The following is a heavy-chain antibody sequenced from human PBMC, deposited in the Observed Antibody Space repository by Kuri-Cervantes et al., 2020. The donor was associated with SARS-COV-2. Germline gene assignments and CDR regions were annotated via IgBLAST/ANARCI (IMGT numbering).Heavy chain of an antibody. Sequence: GGSLRLSCKASGYDFSNYWIGWVRQMPGKGLEWLGIIYPGDSNTRYSPSFQGQVTISADKSISTAYLQWSSLKASDTAMYYCARHLTGSYWYYYMDVWGKGTTVTVSS. J-gene: IGHJ6*03. D-gene: IGHD3-9*01. CDR1: GYDFSNYW. CDR2: IYPGDSNT. CDR3: ARHLTGSYWYYYMDV. V-gene: IGHV5-51*01.